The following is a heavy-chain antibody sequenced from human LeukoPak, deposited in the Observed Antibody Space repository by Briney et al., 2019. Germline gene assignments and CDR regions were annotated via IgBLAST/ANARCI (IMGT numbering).Heavy chain of an antibody. CDR1: GGSFSGYY. J-gene: IGHJ4*02. CDR3: ARDKGSGWYSL. D-gene: IGHD6-19*01. V-gene: IGHV4-59*01. CDR2: IYYSGST. Sequence: SETLSLTCAVYGGSFSGYYWSWIRQPPGKGLEWIGYIYYSGSTNYNPSLKSRVTISVDTSKNQFSLKLSSVTAADTAVYYCARDKGSGWYSLWGQGTLVTVSS.